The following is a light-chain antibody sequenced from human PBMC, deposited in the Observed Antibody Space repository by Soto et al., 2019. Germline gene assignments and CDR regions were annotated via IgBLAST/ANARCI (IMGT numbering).Light chain of an antibody. Sequence: EIVLTQSPGTLSWSPGERATLSCRASQSVSSSYLAWYQQKPGQAPRLLIYGASSRATGIPDRFSGSGSGTDFTLTISRREPEHFAVYYCWPYGSSPLAYGGWTKVEIK. CDR3: WPYGSSPLA. CDR1: QSVSSSY. CDR2: GAS. J-gene: IGKJ4*01. V-gene: IGKV3-20*01.